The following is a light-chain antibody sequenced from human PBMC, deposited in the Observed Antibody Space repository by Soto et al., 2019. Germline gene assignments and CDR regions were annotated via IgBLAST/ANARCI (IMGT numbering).Light chain of an antibody. V-gene: IGKV3-20*01. CDR3: QQYGTSEII. CDR2: GGS. CDR1: QSVSDTH. J-gene: IGKJ5*01. Sequence: EIVLTQSPGTLSLSPGERATLSFMASQSVSDTHVAWYQQKPGQAPRLVIYGGSSRATGIPDRFSGSGSGTDFTLTITRLEPEDFAVFYCQQYGTSEIIFGQGTRLEIK.